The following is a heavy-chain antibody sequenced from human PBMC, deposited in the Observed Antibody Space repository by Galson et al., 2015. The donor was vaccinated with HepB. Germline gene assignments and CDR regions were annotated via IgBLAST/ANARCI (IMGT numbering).Heavy chain of an antibody. CDR2: IYTSGST. V-gene: IGHV4-4*07. J-gene: IGHJ5*02. CDR1: GGSISSYY. Sequence: ETLSLTCTVSGGSISSYYWSWIRQPAGKGLEWIGRIYTSGSTNYNPSLESRVTMSVDTSKNQFSLKLSSVTAADTAVYYCARDSTAVSWFDPWGQGTLVTVSS. CDR3: ARDSTAVSWFDP.